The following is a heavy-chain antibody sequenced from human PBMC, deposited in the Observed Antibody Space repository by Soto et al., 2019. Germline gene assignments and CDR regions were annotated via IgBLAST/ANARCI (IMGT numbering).Heavy chain of an antibody. CDR3: ARDLAAGDL. CDR2: INPMGGST. J-gene: IGHJ5*02. D-gene: IGHD6-13*01. V-gene: IGHV1-46*01. CDR1: GYTFINYY. Sequence: QAQLVQSGAEVKEPGASVKVSCKASGYTFINYYIHWVRQAPGQGLEWMAIINPMGGSTNYAQEFQGRVTLTSDTSTSTVYIELSSLRFEDTALFYCARDLAAGDLWGQGTLVTVSS.